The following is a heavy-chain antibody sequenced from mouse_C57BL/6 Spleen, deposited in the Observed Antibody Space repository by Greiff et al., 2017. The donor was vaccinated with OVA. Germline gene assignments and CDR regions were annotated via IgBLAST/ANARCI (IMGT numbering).Heavy chain of an antibody. D-gene: IGHD2-2*01. J-gene: IGHJ3*01. CDR1: GFTFSSYA. V-gene: IGHV5-4*01. CDR3: ARDSDGYDLAWFAY. Sequence: EVKLVESGGGLVKPGGSLKLSCAASGFTFSSYAMSWVRQTPEKRLEWVATISDGGSYTYYPDNVKGRFTISRDNAKNNLYLQMSHLKSEDTAMYYCARDSDGYDLAWFAYWGQGTLVTVSA. CDR2: ISDGGSYT.